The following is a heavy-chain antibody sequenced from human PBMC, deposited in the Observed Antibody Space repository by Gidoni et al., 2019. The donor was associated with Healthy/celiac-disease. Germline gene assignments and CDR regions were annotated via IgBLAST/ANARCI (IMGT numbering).Heavy chain of an antibody. CDR2: IYTSGST. V-gene: IGHV4-61*02. D-gene: IGHD1-26*01. CDR3: AREGGSGELVDAFDN. CDR1: SGSISSGSYY. Sequence: QWQLQESGPGLVQPSQTLSLTSTVPSGSISSGSYYWSWIRPPAGKGLEWMGRIYTSGSTSYYPSLKSRVTISVDTAKNQFALKLSSVTAADTAVYYCAREGGSGELVDAFDNWGQGTMVTVSS. J-gene: IGHJ3*02.